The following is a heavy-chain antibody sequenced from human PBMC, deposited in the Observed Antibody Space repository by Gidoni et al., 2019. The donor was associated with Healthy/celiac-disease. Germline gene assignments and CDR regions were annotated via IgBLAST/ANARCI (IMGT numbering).Heavy chain of an antibody. CDR3: ARGRGVGGYYYYYGMDV. V-gene: IGHV4-34*01. CDR1: GGSFSGYY. Sequence: QVQLQQWGAGLLKPSETLSLTCAVYGGSFSGYYWSWIRQPPGKGLEWIGEINHSGSTNYNPSLKSRVTISVDTSKNQFSLKLSSVTAADTAVYYCARGRGVGGYYYYYGMDVWGQGTTVTVSS. D-gene: IGHD2-8*01. CDR2: INHSGST. J-gene: IGHJ6*02.